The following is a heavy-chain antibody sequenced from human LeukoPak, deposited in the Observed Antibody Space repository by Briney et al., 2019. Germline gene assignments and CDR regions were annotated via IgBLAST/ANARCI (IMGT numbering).Heavy chain of an antibody. V-gene: IGHV1-2*02. Sequence: ASVKVSCKASGYTFTGYYMHWVRQAPGQGLEWMGWINPNSGGTNYAQKFQGRVTMTRDTSISTAYMELSRLRSDDTAVYYCARANPTAMAGFDYWGQGTPVTVSS. CDR2: INPNSGGT. CDR3: ARANPTAMAGFDY. D-gene: IGHD5-18*01. CDR1: GYTFTGYY. J-gene: IGHJ4*02.